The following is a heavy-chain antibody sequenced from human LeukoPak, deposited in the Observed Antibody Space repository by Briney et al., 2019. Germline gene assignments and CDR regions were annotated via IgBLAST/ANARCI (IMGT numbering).Heavy chain of an antibody. CDR1: GGSISSSSYY. CDR2: IYYSGST. D-gene: IGHD3-22*01. J-gene: IGHJ4*02. Sequence: PSETLSPTCTVSGGSISSSSYYWGWIRQPPGKGLEWIGSIYYSGSTYYNPSLKSRVTISVDTSKNQFSLKLSSVTAADTAVYYCARQRAERITMIVVFDYWGQGTLVTVSS. V-gene: IGHV4-39*01. CDR3: ARQRAERITMIVVFDY.